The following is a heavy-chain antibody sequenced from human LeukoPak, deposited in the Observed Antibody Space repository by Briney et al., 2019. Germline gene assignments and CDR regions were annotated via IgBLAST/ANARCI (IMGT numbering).Heavy chain of an antibody. D-gene: IGHD1-1*01. CDR3: ARQPDSGERTPDALGI. CDR2: IYYSGST. Sequence: PSETLSLTCTVSGGSISSGGYYWSWIRQHPGKGLEWIGYIYYSGSTYYNPSLKSRVTISVDTSKNQFSLKLSSVTAADTAVYYCARQPDSGERTPDALGIWGQGTMVTVSS. V-gene: IGHV4-31*03. CDR1: GGSISSGGYY. J-gene: IGHJ3*02.